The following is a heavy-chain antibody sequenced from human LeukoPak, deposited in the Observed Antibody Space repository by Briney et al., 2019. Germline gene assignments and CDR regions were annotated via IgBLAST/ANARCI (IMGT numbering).Heavy chain of an antibody. D-gene: IGHD4-17*01. V-gene: IGHV3-23*01. Sequence: GASLRLSCSASGFTFSTYAMTWVRQGPGKGLEWVSAISGGGSGTYYVDSVKGRFTISRDNSKNTLYLQMNRLRGENTAVYYCARLTSVTPSEFDYWGQGTLVTVSS. CDR3: ARLTSVTPSEFDY. CDR1: GFTFSTYA. J-gene: IGHJ4*03. CDR2: ISGGGSGT.